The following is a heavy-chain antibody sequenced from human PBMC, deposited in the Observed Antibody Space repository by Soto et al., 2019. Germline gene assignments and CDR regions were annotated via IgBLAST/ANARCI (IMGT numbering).Heavy chain of an antibody. CDR2: IWYDGSNK. CDR1: GFTFSSYG. J-gene: IGHJ2*01. V-gene: IGHV3-33*01. Sequence: QVQLVESGGGVVQPGRSLRLSCAASGFTFSSYGMHGVRQAPGKGLEWVAVIWYDGSNKYYADSVKGRFTISRDNSKNTLYLQMNSLRAEDTAVYYCARADGYFDLWGRGTLVTVSS. CDR3: ARADGYFDL.